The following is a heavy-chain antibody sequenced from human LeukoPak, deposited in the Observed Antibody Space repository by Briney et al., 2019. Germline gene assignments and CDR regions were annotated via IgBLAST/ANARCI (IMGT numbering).Heavy chain of an antibody. V-gene: IGHV4-38-2*02. CDR3: ARDLSLGSSSPNLVDY. CDR2: IYYSGST. Sequence: SETLSLTCTVSGYSISSGYYWGWIRPPPGKGLEWIGSIYYSGSTFYNPSLKSRVTISVDTSKNQFSLKLSSVTAADTAVYYCARDLSLGSSSPNLVDYWGQGTLVTVSS. CDR1: GYSISSGYY. J-gene: IGHJ4*02. D-gene: IGHD6-13*01.